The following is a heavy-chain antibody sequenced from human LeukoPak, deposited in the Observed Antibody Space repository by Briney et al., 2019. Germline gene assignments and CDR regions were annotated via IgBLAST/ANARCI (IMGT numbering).Heavy chain of an antibody. Sequence: GRSLRLSCAASGFTFSSYAVHWVRQAPGKGLEWVAVISYDGSNKYYADSVKGRFTISRDNSKNTLYLQMNSLRAEDTAVYYCARPQLAVAGIFDYWGQGTLVTVSS. J-gene: IGHJ4*02. V-gene: IGHV3-30-3*01. CDR1: GFTFSSYA. CDR3: ARPQLAVAGIFDY. CDR2: ISYDGSNK. D-gene: IGHD6-19*01.